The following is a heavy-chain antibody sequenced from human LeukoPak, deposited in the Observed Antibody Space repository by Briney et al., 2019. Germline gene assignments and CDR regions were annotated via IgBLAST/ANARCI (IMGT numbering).Heavy chain of an antibody. CDR1: GFTFSSYP. J-gene: IGHJ4*02. D-gene: IGHD3-9*01. V-gene: IGHV3-30*14. CDR2: ISYDGSNK. CDR3: AGTYYDILTGYYADY. Sequence: GGSLRLSCAASGFTFSSYPMHWVRQAPGKGLEWVAVISYDGSNKYYADSVKGRFTISRDNSKNTLYLQMNSLRAEDTAVYYCAGTYYDILTGYYADYWGQGTLVTVSS.